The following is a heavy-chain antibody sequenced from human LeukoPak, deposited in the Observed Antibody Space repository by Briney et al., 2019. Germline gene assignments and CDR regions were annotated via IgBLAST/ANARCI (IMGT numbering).Heavy chain of an antibody. V-gene: IGHV3-23*01. CDR3: AAPSNSSGWYGIWYYYYYGMDV. D-gene: IGHD6-19*01. CDR1: GFTFSSYA. Sequence: GGSLRLSCAASGFTFSSYAMSWVRQAPGKGLEWVSAISGSGGSTYYADSVKGRFTISRDNSKNTLYLQMNSLRAEDTAVYYCAAPSNSSGWYGIWYYYYYGMDVWGQGTTVTVSS. CDR2: ISGSGGST. J-gene: IGHJ6*02.